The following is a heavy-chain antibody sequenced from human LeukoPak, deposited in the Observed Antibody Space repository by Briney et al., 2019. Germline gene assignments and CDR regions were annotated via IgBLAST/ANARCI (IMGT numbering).Heavy chain of an antibody. J-gene: IGHJ3*02. D-gene: IGHD4-17*01. CDR1: GGTFSSYT. CDR3: ATRDYGDYARAFDS. CDR2: IIPIRGIA. Sequence: GASVQVSCKASGGTFSSYTISWVRQPTGQGLEWMGTIIPIRGIANYAQKFQGRVTITADKSASTAYMELSSLRSEDTAVYYCATRDYGDYARAFDSWGQGTMVTVSS. V-gene: IGHV1-69*02.